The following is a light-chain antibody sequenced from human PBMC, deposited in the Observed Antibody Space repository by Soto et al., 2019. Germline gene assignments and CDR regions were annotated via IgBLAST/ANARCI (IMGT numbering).Light chain of an antibody. CDR2: RNN. J-gene: IGLJ1*01. CDR1: SSNIGSNY. Sequence: QSALNQPPSASGTPGQRVTISCSGSSSNIGSNYVYWYQQLPGTAPKLLIYRNNQRPSGVPDRFSGSKSGTSASLAISGPRSEDEADYYCAAWDDSLSVLYVFGTGTNDTGL. V-gene: IGLV1-47*01. CDR3: AAWDDSLSVLYV.